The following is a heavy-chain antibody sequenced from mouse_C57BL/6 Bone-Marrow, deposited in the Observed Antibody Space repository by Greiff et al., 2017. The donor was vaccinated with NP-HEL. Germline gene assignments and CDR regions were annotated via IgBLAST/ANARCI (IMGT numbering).Heavy chain of an antibody. D-gene: IGHD4-1*01. CDR3: ARGTGTPFDY. J-gene: IGHJ2*01. Sequence: EVKLMESGGGLVKPGGSLKLSCAASGFTFSSYAMSWVRQTPEKRLEWVATISDGGSYTYYPDNVKGRFTLSRDNAKNNLYLQMSHLKSEDTARYYCARGTGTPFDYWGQSTTLTVSS. V-gene: IGHV5-4*03. CDR2: ISDGGSYT. CDR1: GFTFSSYA.